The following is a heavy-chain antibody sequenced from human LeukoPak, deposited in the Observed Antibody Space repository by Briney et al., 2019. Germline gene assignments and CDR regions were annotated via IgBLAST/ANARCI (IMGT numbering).Heavy chain of an antibody. V-gene: IGHV4-34*01. CDR3: AREVDGYSYGYRSYDYYYMGV. Sequence: SETLSLTCAVYGGSFSGYYWSWIRQPPGKGLEWIGEINHSGSTNYNPSLKSRVTISVDTSKNQFSLKLSSVTAADTAVYYCAREVDGYSYGYRSYDYYYMGVWGKGTTVTVSS. J-gene: IGHJ6*03. D-gene: IGHD5-18*01. CDR1: GGSFSGYY. CDR2: INHSGST.